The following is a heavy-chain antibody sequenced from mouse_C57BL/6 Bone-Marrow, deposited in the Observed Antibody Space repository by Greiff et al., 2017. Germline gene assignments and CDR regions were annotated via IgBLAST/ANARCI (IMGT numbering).Heavy chain of an antibody. CDR2: IYPGGGYT. Sequence: QVQLQQSGAELVRPGTSVKMSCKASGYTFTNYWIGWAKQRPGHGLEWIGDIYPGGGYTNYNEKFKGKATLTADTSSSTAYMQFSSLTSEDSAISYCARFYYDSERGYWSFHVWGTGATVTASS. J-gene: IGHJ1*03. CDR3: ARFYYDSERGYWSFHV. V-gene: IGHV1-63*01. D-gene: IGHD2-4*01. CDR1: GYTFTNYW.